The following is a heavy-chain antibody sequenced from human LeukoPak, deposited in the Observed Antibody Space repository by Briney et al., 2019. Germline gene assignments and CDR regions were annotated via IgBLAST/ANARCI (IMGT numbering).Heavy chain of an antibody. Sequence: GGSLRLSCAVSGITFRNYAVTWVRQAPGKGLEWVSTISGRGGSTYYADSVKARFSISRDNSKSTVYLQMSSLTAEDTAVYFCAKTLSYSSGWVYWGRGTLVTVSS. V-gene: IGHV3-23*01. J-gene: IGHJ4*02. CDR2: ISGRGGST. CDR1: GITFRNYA. CDR3: AKTLSYSSGWVY. D-gene: IGHD6-19*01.